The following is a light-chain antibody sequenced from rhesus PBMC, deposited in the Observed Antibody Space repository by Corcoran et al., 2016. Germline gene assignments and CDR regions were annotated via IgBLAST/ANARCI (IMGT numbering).Light chain of an antibody. CDR2: KAS. CDR1: QGISKG. V-gene: IGKV1-22*01. CDR3: QQYSSRPLT. J-gene: IGKJ4*01. Sequence: DIQMTQSPSSLSASVGDTVTITCRASQGISKGFAWDQQKPGKAPKFLISKASSLQSGVPSRFSGTGSGTDLTLTISTLQSEDFATYYCQQYSSRPLTFGGGTKVELK.